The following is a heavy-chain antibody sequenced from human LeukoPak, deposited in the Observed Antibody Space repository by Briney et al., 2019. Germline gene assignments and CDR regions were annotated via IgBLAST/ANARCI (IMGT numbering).Heavy chain of an antibody. V-gene: IGHV4-59*01. CDR1: GGSISSYY. CDR3: ARVYWDDAFDI. D-gene: IGHD2-8*02. CDR2: IYYSGST. J-gene: IGHJ3*02. Sequence: SETLSLTCTASGGSISSYYWSWIRQPPGKGLEWIGYIYYSGSTNYNPSLKSRVAISVDTSKNQFSLKLSSVTAADTAVYYCARVYWDDAFDIWGQGTMVTVSS.